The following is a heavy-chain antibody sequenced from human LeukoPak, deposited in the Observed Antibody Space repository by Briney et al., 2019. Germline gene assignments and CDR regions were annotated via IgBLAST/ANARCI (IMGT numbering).Heavy chain of an antibody. CDR3: ARHSGSELVFDY. D-gene: IGHD1-26*01. Sequence: GASVKVSCKASGCTFTNYGISWVRQAPGQGLEWVGWISAYSGNKNYAQKLQGKVTMTTDTSTSTAYMELRSLRSDDTAVYYCARHSGSELVFDYWGQGTLVTVSS. CDR1: GCTFTNYG. CDR2: ISAYSGNK. J-gene: IGHJ4*02. V-gene: IGHV1-18*01.